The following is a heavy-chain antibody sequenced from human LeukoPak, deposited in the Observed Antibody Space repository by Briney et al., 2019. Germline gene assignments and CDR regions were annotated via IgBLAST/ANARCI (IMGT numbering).Heavy chain of an antibody. D-gene: IGHD6-19*01. J-gene: IGHJ3*02. CDR3: ARHDLAVAAPRGVFDI. CDR1: GGSFSGYY. Sequence: SETLSLTCAVYGGSFSGYYWSWIRQPPGKGLEWIGEINHSGSTNYNPSLKSRVTISVDTSKNQFSLKLSSVTAADTAVYYCARHDLAVAAPRGVFDIWGQGTMVTVSS. V-gene: IGHV4-34*01. CDR2: INHSGST.